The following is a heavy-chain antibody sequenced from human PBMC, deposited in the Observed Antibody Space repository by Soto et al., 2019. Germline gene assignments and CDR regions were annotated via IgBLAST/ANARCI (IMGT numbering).Heavy chain of an antibody. CDR2: VHYSGST. Sequence: SETLSLTCTVSGGSISGYYWSWIRQPPGRGLQWIGYVHYSGSTSYNPSLRGRATMLVDKSMSQVSLRLDSVTAADTAVYYCAREGNGVGFDYWGLGALVTVSS. CDR1: GGSISGYY. V-gene: IGHV4-59*01. CDR3: AREGNGVGFDY. J-gene: IGHJ4*01. D-gene: IGHD2-8*01.